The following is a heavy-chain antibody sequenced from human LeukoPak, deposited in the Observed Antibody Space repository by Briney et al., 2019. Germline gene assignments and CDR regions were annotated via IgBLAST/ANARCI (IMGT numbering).Heavy chain of an antibody. CDR1: GSSISSSSYY. J-gene: IGHJ5*02. CDR3: ASYGTLFFWFDP. CDR2: IYYSGST. V-gene: IGHV4-39*01. D-gene: IGHD4-17*01. Sequence: PSETLSLTCTVSGSSISSSSYYWGWIRQPPGKGLEWIGSIYYSGSTYYNPSLKSRVTISVDTSKNQFSLKLSSVTAADTAVYYCASYGTLFFWFDPWGQGTLVTVSS.